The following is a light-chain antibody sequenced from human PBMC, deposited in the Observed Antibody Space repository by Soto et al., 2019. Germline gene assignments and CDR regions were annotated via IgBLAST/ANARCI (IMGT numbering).Light chain of an antibody. CDR3: SSYTSSSTLV. Sequence: QSALTQPASVSGSPGQSITISCTGTSSDVGGYKYVSWYQHQSGKAPKLVIYEVTNRPSGVSNRFSGSKSGNTASLTISGLQAEDEAEYYCSSYTSSSTLVFGGGTQLTVL. J-gene: IGLJ7*01. CDR1: SSDVGGYKY. V-gene: IGLV2-14*01. CDR2: EVT.